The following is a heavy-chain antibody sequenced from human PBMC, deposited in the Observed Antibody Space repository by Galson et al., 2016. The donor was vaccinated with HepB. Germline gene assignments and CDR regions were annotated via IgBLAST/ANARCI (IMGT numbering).Heavy chain of an antibody. J-gene: IGHJ2*01. D-gene: IGHD5/OR15-5a*01. CDR3: ARDMSRAHWHFDL. CDR1: GGTFSNYA. V-gene: IGHV1-69*13. CDR2: IIPVLGTS. Sequence: SVKVSCKASGGTFSNYAISWVRQAPGQSLEWVGGIIPVLGTSDYAQYFEGRVRITADESTGTVYMELTNLRSDDTAVYYCARDMSRAHWHFDLWGRGTLVTVTS.